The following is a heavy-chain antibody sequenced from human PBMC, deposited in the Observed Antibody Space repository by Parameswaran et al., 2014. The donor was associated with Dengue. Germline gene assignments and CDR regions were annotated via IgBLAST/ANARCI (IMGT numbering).Heavy chain of an antibody. V-gene: IGHV1-46*01. CDR2: INPSGGST. Sequence: VRQAPGQGLEWMGIINPSGGSTSYAQKFQGRVTMTRDTSTSTVYMELSSLRSEDTAVYYCARDLLSYYYDSSGYYPSDYWGQGTLVTVSS. D-gene: IGHD3-22*01. J-gene: IGHJ4*02. CDR3: ARDLLSYYYDSSGYYPSDY.